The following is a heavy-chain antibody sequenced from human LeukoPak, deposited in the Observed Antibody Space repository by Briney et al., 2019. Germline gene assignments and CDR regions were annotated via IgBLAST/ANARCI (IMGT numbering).Heavy chain of an antibody. CDR2: ISWNSGSI. V-gene: IGHV3-9*01. J-gene: IGHJ4*02. CDR1: GFTFDDYA. Sequence: GGSLRLSCAASGFTFDDYAMHWVRQAPGKGLEWVSGISWNSGSIGYADSVKGRFTISRDNAKNSLYLQMNSLRAEDTALYFSAKDYYDSSGYPSNYFDYWGQGTLVTVSS. D-gene: IGHD3-22*01. CDR3: AKDYYDSSGYPSNYFDY.